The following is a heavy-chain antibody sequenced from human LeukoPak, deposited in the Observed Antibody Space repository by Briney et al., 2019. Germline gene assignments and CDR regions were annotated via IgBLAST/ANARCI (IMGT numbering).Heavy chain of an antibody. Sequence: GSLRLSCAASGFTFSSYGMSWIRQPPGKGLEWIGEISHSGSTNYIPSLKSRVTISLDTSKNQFSLKLSSVTAAATAVYYCARRPRQRYCSSTSCFASNWFDPWGQGTLVTVSS. J-gene: IGHJ5*02. CDR3: ARRPRQRYCSSTSCFASNWFDP. CDR1: GFTFSSYG. V-gene: IGHV4-34*01. D-gene: IGHD2-2*01. CDR2: ISHSGST.